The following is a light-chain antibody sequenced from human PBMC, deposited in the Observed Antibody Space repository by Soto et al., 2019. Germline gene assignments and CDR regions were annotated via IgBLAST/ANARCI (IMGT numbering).Light chain of an antibody. V-gene: IGKV3-15*01. CDR2: GAS. J-gene: IGKJ1*01. CDR1: QSVDSS. Sequence: ETVMTQSPAALSVSPGERATRSCRASQSVDSSLAWYQQKLGQAPRLLIYGASTRATGIPASFSGSGSGTEFTLTISSLQSEDFAVDYCQQYNNWPTWTFCQVTKV. CDR3: QQYNNWPTWT.